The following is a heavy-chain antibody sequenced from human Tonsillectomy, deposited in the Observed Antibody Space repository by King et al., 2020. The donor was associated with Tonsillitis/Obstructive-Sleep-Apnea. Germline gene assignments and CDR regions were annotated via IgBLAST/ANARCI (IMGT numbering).Heavy chain of an antibody. CDR2: ITYDGSNK. Sequence: VQLVESGGGVVQPGRSLRLSCAASGFTFSSYAMHWVRQAPGKGLEWVAVITYDGSNKYYADSVKGRFTISRDNSKNTLYLQMNSLRAEDTAVYYCARDMYDFWSGYFPYYYYYMDVWGKGTTVTVSS. V-gene: IGHV3-30*04. CDR3: ARDMYDFWSGYFPYYYYYMDV. J-gene: IGHJ6*03. D-gene: IGHD3-3*01. CDR1: GFTFSSYA.